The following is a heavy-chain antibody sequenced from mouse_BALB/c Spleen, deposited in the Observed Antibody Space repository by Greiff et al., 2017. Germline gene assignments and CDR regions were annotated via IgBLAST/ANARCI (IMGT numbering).Heavy chain of an antibody. J-gene: IGHJ2*01. Sequence: EVKLMESGAELVKPGASVKLSCTASGFNIKDTYMHWVKQRPEQGLEWIGRIDPANGNTKYDPKFQGKATITADTSSNTAYLQLSSLTSEDTAVYYCARDYYGSSRYFDYWGQGTTLTVSS. V-gene: IGHV14-3*02. CDR1: GFNIKDTY. D-gene: IGHD1-1*01. CDR2: IDPANGNT. CDR3: ARDYYGSSRYFDY.